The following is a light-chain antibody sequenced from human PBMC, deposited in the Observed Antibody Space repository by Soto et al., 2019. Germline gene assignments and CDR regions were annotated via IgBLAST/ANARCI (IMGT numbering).Light chain of an antibody. CDR1: QSISRY. CDR2: AAS. CDR3: QQSHTPPLT. V-gene: IGKV1-39*01. Sequence: DIQMTQSPSPLSASVGDRVTVTCRASQSISRYLNWYQQKPGNAPKLLIYAASNLQSGVPSRFSGSGSGPDFTLTISSLHPEDFATYFCQQSHTPPLTFGGGTKVEIK. J-gene: IGKJ4*01.